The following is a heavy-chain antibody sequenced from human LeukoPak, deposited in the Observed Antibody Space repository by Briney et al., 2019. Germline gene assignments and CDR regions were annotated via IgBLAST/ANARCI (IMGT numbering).Heavy chain of an antibody. CDR2: IRSKAYGGTT. V-gene: IGHV3-49*04. CDR3: AREKWPNGRRAYSSGQDAFDI. J-gene: IGHJ3*02. CDR1: GFTFGDYA. D-gene: IGHD6-19*01. Sequence: GGSLRLSCTASGFTFGDYAMSWVRQAPGKGLEWVGFIRSKAYGGTTDYAASVKGRFTISRDDSKSIAYLQMNSLRAEDTAVYYCAREKWPNGRRAYSSGQDAFDIWGQGTMVTVSS.